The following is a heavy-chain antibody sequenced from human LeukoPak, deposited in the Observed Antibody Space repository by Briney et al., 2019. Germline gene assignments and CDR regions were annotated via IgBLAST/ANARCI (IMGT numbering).Heavy chain of an antibody. CDR3: ARDGGVGYNYGWGYYFDY. J-gene: IGHJ4*02. V-gene: IGHV3-21*01. D-gene: IGHD5-18*01. CDR1: GFTFSHYS. CDR2: ITSSSSYI. Sequence: GGSLRLSCAASGFTFSHYSMNWVRQAPGKGLEWVSSITSSSSYIYYADSVKGRFTISRDNAKNSLYLQMNSLRAEDTAVYYCARDGGVGYNYGWGYYFDYWGQGTLVTVAS.